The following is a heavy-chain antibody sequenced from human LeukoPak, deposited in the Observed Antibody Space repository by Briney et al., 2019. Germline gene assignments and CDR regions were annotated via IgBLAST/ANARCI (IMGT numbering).Heavy chain of an antibody. Sequence: SETLSLTCTVSGGSISTSNYYWGWIRQPPGKGLEWIGNIFYSGSTYYNPSLKSRVTISVDTSKNQFSLKLSSVTAADTAVYYCARDTYNWNDVAENWFDPWGQGTLVTVSS. CDR2: IFYSGST. J-gene: IGHJ5*02. V-gene: IGHV4-39*07. D-gene: IGHD1-1*01. CDR1: GGSISTSNYY. CDR3: ARDTYNWNDVAENWFDP.